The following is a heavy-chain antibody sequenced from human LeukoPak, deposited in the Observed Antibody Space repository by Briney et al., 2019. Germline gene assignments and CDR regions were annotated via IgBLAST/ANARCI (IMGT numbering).Heavy chain of an antibody. V-gene: IGHV4-4*07. CDR3: AREGDYGDYFDY. CDR2: IYTSGST. Sequence: SETLSLTCTVSGGSICSYYWSWIRQPAGKGLEWIGRIYTSGSTNYNPSLKSRVTMSVDTSKNQFSLKLSSVTAADTAVYYCAREGDYGDYFDYWGQGTLVTVSS. J-gene: IGHJ4*02. D-gene: IGHD4-17*01. CDR1: GGSICSYY.